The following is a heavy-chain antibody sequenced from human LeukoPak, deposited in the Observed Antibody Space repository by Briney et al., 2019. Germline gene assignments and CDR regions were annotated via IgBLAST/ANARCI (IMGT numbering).Heavy chain of an antibody. V-gene: IGHV3-23*01. CDR2: ISANGGST. Sequence: PGGSLRLSCAASGFTFSSYAMSWVRQAPGKGLEWVSAISANGGSTFYADSVKGRFTISRDNSKNTLYLQMNSLRAEDTAVYYCAKVETAAAATLRGFDYWGQGTLVTVSS. D-gene: IGHD6-13*01. CDR3: AKVETAAAATLRGFDY. CDR1: GFTFSSYA. J-gene: IGHJ4*02.